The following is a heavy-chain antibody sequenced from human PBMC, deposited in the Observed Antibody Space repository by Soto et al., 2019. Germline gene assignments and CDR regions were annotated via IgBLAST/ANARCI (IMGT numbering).Heavy chain of an antibody. CDR2: ISAYNGNT. Sequence: VSFKASGYTFTSYGISWVRQAPGQGLEWMGWISAYNGNTNYAQKLQGRVTMTTDTSTSTAYMELRSLRSDDTAVYYCARGYCSSTSCYRYGMDVWGQGTTVTVSS. CDR1: GYTFTSYG. V-gene: IGHV1-18*04. J-gene: IGHJ6*02. D-gene: IGHD2-2*01. CDR3: ARGYCSSTSCYRYGMDV.